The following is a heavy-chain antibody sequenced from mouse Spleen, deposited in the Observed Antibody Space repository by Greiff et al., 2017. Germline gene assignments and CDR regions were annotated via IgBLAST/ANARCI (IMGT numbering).Heavy chain of an antibody. J-gene: IGHJ3*01. V-gene: IGHV5-6*01. CDR1: GFTFSSYG. Sequence: EVNVVESGGDLVKPGGSLKLSCAASGFTFSSYGMSWVRQTPDKRLEWVATISSGGSYTYYPDSVKGRFTISRDNAKNTLYLQMSSLKSEDTAMYYCARKMPSFAYWGQGTLVTVSA. CDR2: ISSGGSYT. CDR3: ARKMPSFAY.